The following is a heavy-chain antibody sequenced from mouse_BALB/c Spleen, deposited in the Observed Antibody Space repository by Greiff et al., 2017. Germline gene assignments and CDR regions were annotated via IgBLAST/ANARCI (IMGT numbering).Heavy chain of an antibody. Sequence: VQLQQSGPGLVKPSQSLSLTCTVTGYSITSDYAWNWIRQFPGNKLEWMGYISYSGSTSYNPSLKSRISITRDTSKNQFFLQLNSVTTEDTATYYCARSDGYYRAWFAYWGQGTLVTVSA. V-gene: IGHV3-2*02. J-gene: IGHJ3*01. CDR3: ARSDGYYRAWFAY. CDR2: ISYSGST. CDR1: GYSITSDYA. D-gene: IGHD2-3*01.